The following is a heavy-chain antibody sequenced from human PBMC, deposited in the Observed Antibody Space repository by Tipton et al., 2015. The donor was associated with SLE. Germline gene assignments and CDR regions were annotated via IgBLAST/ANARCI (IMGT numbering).Heavy chain of an antibody. Sequence: GSLRLSCVVSGFTVNSNYMSWVRQAPGKGLEWVGTAYYTGNTFYNPSLKSRVTISVDTSKNQFSLNLSSVTAADTAVYYCARDEYRYDTTGYHLLGHFDFWGQGTLVTVSS. CDR3: ARDEYRYDTTGYHLLGHFDF. CDR2: AYYTGNT. D-gene: IGHD3-22*01. V-gene: IGHV4-39*07. J-gene: IGHJ4*02. CDR1: GFTVNSNY.